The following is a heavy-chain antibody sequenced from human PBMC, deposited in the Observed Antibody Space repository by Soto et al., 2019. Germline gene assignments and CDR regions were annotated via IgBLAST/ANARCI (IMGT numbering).Heavy chain of an antibody. Sequence: PGGSLRLSCAASGFTFSGSSMHWVRQASGKGLEWVGRIRSKANSYATAYAASVKDRFTISRDDSKNTAYLQMNSLKTEDTAVYYCVRPCGGDCEGFLNGDGYWGQGTLVTVSS. CDR3: VRPCGGDCEGFLNGDGY. CDR1: GFTFSGSS. D-gene: IGHD2-21*02. V-gene: IGHV3-73*01. CDR2: IRSKANSYAT. J-gene: IGHJ4*02.